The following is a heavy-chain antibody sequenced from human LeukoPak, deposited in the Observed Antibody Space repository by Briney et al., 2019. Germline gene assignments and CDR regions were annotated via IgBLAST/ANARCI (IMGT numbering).Heavy chain of an antibody. CDR1: GFTFSSHA. CDR3: AKARGWYDFDY. CDR2: ISGVGGST. D-gene: IGHD6-19*01. Sequence: PGGSLRLSCAASGFTFSSHAMSWVRQTPGKGLDWVSGISGVGGSTYYADSVKGRFTISRDSSKNTVYLQMNSLRADDTAVYYCAKARGWYDFDYWGQGILVTVSS. J-gene: IGHJ4*02. V-gene: IGHV3-23*01.